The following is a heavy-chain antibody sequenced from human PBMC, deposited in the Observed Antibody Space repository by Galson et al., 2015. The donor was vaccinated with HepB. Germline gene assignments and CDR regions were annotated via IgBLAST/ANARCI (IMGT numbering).Heavy chain of an antibody. V-gene: IGHV4-4*02. D-gene: IGHD3-10*01. CDR3: ARAKEGRGYFDY. CDR1: GDSISNDRW. CDR2: AYHSGGT. J-gene: IGHJ4*02. Sequence: TLSLTCAVSGDSISNDRWWSWVRQPPGEGLEWIGEAYHSGGTNYRPSLKCRVTISVDKSKNQFSLKLTSVTAADTAVYYCARAKEGRGYFDYWGQGTLVTVSS.